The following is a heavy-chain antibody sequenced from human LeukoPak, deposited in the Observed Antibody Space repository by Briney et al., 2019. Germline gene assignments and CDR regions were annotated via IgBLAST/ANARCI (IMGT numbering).Heavy chain of an antibody. CDR1: GFTFDDYA. CDR2: ISWNSGSI. V-gene: IGHV3-9*03. Sequence: GGSLRLSCAASGFTFDDYAMHWVRQAPGKGLEWVSGISWNSGSIGYADSVKGRFTISRDNAKNSLYLQMNSLRAEDMALYYCAKDISAVTSSGYDYWGQGTLVTVSS. CDR3: AKDISAVTSSGYDY. J-gene: IGHJ4*02. D-gene: IGHD3-22*01.